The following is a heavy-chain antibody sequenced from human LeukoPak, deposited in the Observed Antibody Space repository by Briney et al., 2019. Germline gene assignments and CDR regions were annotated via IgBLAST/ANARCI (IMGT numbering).Heavy chain of an antibody. V-gene: IGHV4-34*01. Sequence: PSETLSLTCAIYSESFSGYFWSWIRQPPGKGLEWIGEINYSGSTNYNPSLKSRVTISVDTSKNQFSLKLNSVTAADTAVYYCARHRCGWCRWFDPWGQGTLVTVSS. J-gene: IGHJ5*02. CDR2: INYSGST. D-gene: IGHD6-19*01. CDR1: SESFSGYF. CDR3: ARHRCGWCRWFDP.